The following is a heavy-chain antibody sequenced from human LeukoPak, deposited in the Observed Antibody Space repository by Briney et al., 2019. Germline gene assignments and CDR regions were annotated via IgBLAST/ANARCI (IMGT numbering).Heavy chain of an antibody. CDR2: MNPNSGDT. CDR1: GYTFTSYD. J-gene: IGHJ4*02. Sequence: ASLKVSCKASGYTFTSYDVNWVRQATGQGLEWMGWMNPNSGDTGSVEKFQGRVTMTRNTSISTAYMELSSLRSDDTAVYFCARGARLPYSSVSDYWGQGTLVSVSS. CDR3: ARGARLPYSSVSDY. V-gene: IGHV1-8*01. D-gene: IGHD3-22*01.